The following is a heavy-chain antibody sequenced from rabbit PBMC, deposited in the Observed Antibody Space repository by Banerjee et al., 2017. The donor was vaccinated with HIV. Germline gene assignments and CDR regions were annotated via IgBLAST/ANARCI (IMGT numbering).Heavy chain of an antibody. CDR2: INVADDAE. CDR1: GLDFSYYYD. J-gene: IGHJ4*01. CDR3: ARRYPYNGYGGYGPFDW. D-gene: IGHD6-1*01. Sequence: QEQLEESGGGLVQPEGSLTLTCTVSGLDFSYYYDMCWVRQAPGKGLVWIECINVADDAEFHGSRANGRCPISRTRSSTVTLKVTSQQGAATAPYFCARRYPYNGYGGYGPFDWWGPGTRVPAS. V-gene: IGHV1S45*01.